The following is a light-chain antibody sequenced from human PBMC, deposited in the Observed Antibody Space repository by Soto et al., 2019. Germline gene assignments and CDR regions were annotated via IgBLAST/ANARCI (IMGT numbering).Light chain of an antibody. CDR2: EGS. Sequence: QSALTQPASVSGSPGQSITISCTGTSSDVGSYNLVSWYQQHPGKAPKLMIYEGSQRPSGVSNRFSGAKSGHTASLTISGIQDEDDADYYCCSYAGSSTYVVFGGGTKLTVL. J-gene: IGLJ2*01. CDR3: CSYAGSSTYVV. V-gene: IGLV2-23*01. CDR1: SSDVGSYNL.